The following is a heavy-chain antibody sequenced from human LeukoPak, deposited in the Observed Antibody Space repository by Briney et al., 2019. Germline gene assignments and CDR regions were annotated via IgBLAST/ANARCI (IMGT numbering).Heavy chain of an antibody. Sequence: PAKSLTLSCVVSGFNFDNFAMHWVRQPLGKGLEWVAVISHDGRTKYYADSMKGRITISRDNSKNTLFLQMNNLRSEDTAVYFCARPSPPGDGYNPPDHWGQGTLVTVSS. CDR3: ARPSPPGDGYNPPDH. V-gene: IGHV3-30*04. J-gene: IGHJ4*02. CDR2: ISHDGRTK. CDR1: GFNFDNFA. D-gene: IGHD5-24*01.